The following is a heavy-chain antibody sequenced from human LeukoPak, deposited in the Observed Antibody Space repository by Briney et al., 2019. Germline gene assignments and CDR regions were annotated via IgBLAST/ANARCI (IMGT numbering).Heavy chain of an antibody. CDR1: GGSVSSGSYY. CDR2: IYYSGST. Sequence: SETLSLTCTVSGGSVSSGSYYWSWIRQPPGKGLEWIGYIYYSGSTYYNPSLKSRVTISVDTSKNQFSLKLSSVTAADTAVYYCARKSSSSWGTSDAFDIWGQGTMVTVSS. V-gene: IGHV4-61*01. CDR3: ARKSSSSWGTSDAFDI. J-gene: IGHJ3*02. D-gene: IGHD6-13*01.